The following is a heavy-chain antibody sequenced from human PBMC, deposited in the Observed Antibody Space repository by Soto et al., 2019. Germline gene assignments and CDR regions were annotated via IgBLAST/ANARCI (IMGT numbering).Heavy chain of an antibody. D-gene: IGHD2-15*01. CDR2: IYYSGST. CDR1: GGSISGSSYY. Sequence: AETLSLTCTVSGGSISGSSYYWGWLRQPPGKGREWIGSIYYSGSTYYNPPLKRLVTISVDTSKNQFSLMLSLVTAADTAVYYCARPEYCSGGSCYSSFGYWGQGTLVPVS. CDR3: ARPEYCSGGSCYSSFGY. V-gene: IGHV4-39*01. J-gene: IGHJ4*02.